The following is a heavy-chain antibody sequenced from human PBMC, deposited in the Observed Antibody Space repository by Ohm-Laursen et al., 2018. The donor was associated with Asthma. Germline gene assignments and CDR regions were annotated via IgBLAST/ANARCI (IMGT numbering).Heavy chain of an antibody. CDR3: TRDRVDIVTTMRLQYYGMDV. D-gene: IGHD5-12*01. CDR1: GFTFSSYG. V-gene: IGHV3-30*03. CDR2: ISYDGSNK. Sequence: SLRLSCAASGFTFSSYGMHWVRQAPGKGLEWVAVISYDGSNKYYADSVKGRFTISRDNSKNTLYLQMNSLRAEDTAVYYCTRDRVDIVTTMRLQYYGMDVWGQGTTVTVSS. J-gene: IGHJ6*02.